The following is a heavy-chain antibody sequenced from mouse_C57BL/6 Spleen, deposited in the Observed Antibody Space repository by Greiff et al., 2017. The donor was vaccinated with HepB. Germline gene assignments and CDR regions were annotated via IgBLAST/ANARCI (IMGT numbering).Heavy chain of an antibody. V-gene: IGHV1-80*01. D-gene: IGHD2-1*01. J-gene: IGHJ3*01. Sequence: VQLQQSGAELVKPGASVKISCKASGYAFSSYWMNWVKQRPGKGLEWIGQIYPGDGDTNYNGKFKGKATLTADKSSSTAYIQLSSLTSEDSAVYFCARRGESYGNSFAYWGQGTLVTVSA. CDR1: GYAFSSYW. CDR2: IYPGDGDT. CDR3: ARRGESYGNSFAY.